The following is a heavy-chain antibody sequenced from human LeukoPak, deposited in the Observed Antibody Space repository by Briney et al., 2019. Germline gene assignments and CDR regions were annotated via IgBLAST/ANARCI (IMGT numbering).Heavy chain of an antibody. CDR3: ASERWLQIPLEEFDY. V-gene: IGHV1-69*06. J-gene: IGHJ4*02. Sequence: GASVKVSCKASGGTFSTYYAITWVRQVPGQGLQWMGGIIPFSGATDNAQKFRDRVTFTADKSTNTAYMELSSLRSEDTAVYYCASERWLQIPLEEFDYWGQGTLVTVSS. CDR2: IIPFSGAT. D-gene: IGHD5-24*01. CDR1: GGTFSTYYA.